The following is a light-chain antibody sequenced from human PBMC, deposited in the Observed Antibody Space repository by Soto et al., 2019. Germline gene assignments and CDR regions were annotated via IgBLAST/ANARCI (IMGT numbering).Light chain of an antibody. CDR3: SSYASSRSLL. CDR1: SSDVGTYNL. Sequence: QSALTQPASVSGSPGQSITISCTGTSSDVGTYNLVSWYQQHPGQAPKLMIYEDNKRPSGLSNRFSGSKSGNTASLTISGLQADDEADYYCSSYASSRSLLFGGGTQLTVL. V-gene: IGLV2-23*01. CDR2: EDN. J-gene: IGLJ7*01.